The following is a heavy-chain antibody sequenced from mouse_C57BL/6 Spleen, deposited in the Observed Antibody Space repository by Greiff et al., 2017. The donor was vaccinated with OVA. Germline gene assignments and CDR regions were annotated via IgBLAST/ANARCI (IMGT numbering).Heavy chain of an antibody. D-gene: IGHD3-2*02. Sequence: VQLVESGAELARPGASVKMSCKASGYTFTSYTMHWVKQRPGQGLEWIGYINPSSGYTKYNQKFKDKATLTADKSSSTAYMQLSIRTSEDSAVYYCANDSSGPAMEYWGQGTSVTVSS. CDR3: ANDSSGPAMEY. V-gene: IGHV1-4*01. CDR1: GYTFTSYT. J-gene: IGHJ4*01. CDR2: INPSSGYT.